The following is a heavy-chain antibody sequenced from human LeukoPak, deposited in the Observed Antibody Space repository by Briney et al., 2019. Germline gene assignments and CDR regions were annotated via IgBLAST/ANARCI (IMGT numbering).Heavy chain of an antibody. CDR1: GFTFSSNW. CDR2: IKQDGSEK. J-gene: IGHJ4*02. D-gene: IGHD5-24*01. CDR3: ARVARVGGGYGYNSGLFDY. Sequence: PGGSLRLSCGVSGFTFSSNWMSWVRQAPGKGLEWVANIKQDGSEKYYVDSMKGRFTISRDNAKNSLYLQMNSLRAEDTAVYYCARVARVGGGYGYNSGLFDYWGQGTLVTVSS. V-gene: IGHV3-7*01.